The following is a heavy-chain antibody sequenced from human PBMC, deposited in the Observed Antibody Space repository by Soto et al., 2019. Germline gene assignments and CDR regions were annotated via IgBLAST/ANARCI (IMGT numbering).Heavy chain of an antibody. CDR2: ISSSGDST. Sequence: EAQLLASGGGLVQPGGSLRLSCAASGFTFSTYAMSWVRQAPGKGLDWVSSISSSGDSTNYADSVKGRFTISRDNSKNSLYLQMNNLRAAHTAIYYCAKNGYCSGTNFYAPFDPWGQGTLVTVSS. CDR3: AKNGYCSGTNFYAPFDP. CDR1: GFTFSTYA. J-gene: IGHJ5*02. D-gene: IGHD2-2*01. V-gene: IGHV3-23*01.